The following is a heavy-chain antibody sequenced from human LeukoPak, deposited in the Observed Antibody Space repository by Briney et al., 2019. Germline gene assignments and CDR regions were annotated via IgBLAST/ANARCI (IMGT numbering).Heavy chain of an antibody. Sequence: PSETLSLTCTVSGGSVSSGSYYWSWIRQPPGKGLEWIGYIYYSGSTNYNPSLKSRVTISVDTSKNQFSLKLSSVTAADTAVYCCARRNHSGYGRRYYFDYWGQGTLVTVSS. CDR1: GGSVSSGSYY. CDR3: ARRNHSGYGRRYYFDY. D-gene: IGHD5-12*01. V-gene: IGHV4-61*01. J-gene: IGHJ4*02. CDR2: IYYSGST.